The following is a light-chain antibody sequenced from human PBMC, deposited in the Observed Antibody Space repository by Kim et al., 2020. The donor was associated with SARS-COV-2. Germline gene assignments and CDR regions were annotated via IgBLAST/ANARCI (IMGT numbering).Light chain of an antibody. CDR3: QQSYSTPYS. V-gene: IGKV1-39*01. J-gene: IGKJ2*03. CDR2: AAS. CDR1: QSISSY. Sequence: SESVGDRVTSTCRASQSISSYLNWYQQKPGKAPKLLIYAASSLQSGVPSRFSGSGSGTDFTLTISSLQPEDFATYYCQQSYSTPYSFGQGTKLEI.